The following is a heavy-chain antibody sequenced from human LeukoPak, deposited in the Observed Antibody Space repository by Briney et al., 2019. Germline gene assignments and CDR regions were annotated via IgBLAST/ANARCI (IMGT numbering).Heavy chain of an antibody. J-gene: IGHJ6*03. CDR2: IYYSGST. V-gene: IGHV4-39*01. D-gene: IGHD6-13*01. Sequence: SETLSLTCTVSGDSISSTNYYWAWIRQPPGKGLEWIGSIYYSGSTYYNPSLKSRVTISVDTSKNQFSLKLSSVTAADTAVYYCARHRNSSSWFHYYYYYMDVWGKGTTVTISS. CDR3: ARHRNSSSWFHYYYYYMDV. CDR1: GDSISSTNYY.